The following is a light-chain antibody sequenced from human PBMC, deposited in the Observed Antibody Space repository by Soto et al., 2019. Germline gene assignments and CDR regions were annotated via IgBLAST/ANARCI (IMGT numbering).Light chain of an antibody. Sequence: EIVLTQSPATLSLSSGERATLSCGASRRVVGSHLAWYQHKPGLAHRLLIYETSTRATGVPDRFSGSGSGTDFTLTIARLETEDFAVYYCHQYGDAPITLGGGTKVDIK. V-gene: IGKV3D-20*01. J-gene: IGKJ4*01. CDR2: ETS. CDR3: HQYGDAPIT. CDR1: RRVVGSH.